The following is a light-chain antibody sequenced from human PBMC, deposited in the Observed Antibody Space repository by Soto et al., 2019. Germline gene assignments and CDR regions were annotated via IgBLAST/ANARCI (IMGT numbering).Light chain of an antibody. CDR3: SSYTTTNTPYV. Sequence: QSVLTQPPSASGTPGQRVTISCSGGNSNIGTNTVKWYQQLPGTAPKLLIYSDNLRPSGVPDRFSGSKSGTAASLAISGLQSEDEADYYCSSYTTTNTPYVFGTGTKVTVL. CDR1: NSNIGTNT. V-gene: IGLV1-44*01. CDR2: SDN. J-gene: IGLJ1*01.